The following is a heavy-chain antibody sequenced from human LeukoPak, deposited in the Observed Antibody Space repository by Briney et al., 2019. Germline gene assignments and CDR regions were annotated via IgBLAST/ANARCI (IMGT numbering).Heavy chain of an antibody. Sequence: SQTLSLTCAASDDSFSSHYWTWIRQPPGKGLEWIGYISYIGSTNYNPTLKSRVTISIDTSKNQFSLKLSSVTAADTAVYYCARDLVTVTKGFDIWGQGTMVSVSS. D-gene: IGHD4-17*01. CDR3: ARDLVTVTKGFDI. J-gene: IGHJ3*02. CDR2: ISYIGST. V-gene: IGHV4-59*11. CDR1: DDSFSSHY.